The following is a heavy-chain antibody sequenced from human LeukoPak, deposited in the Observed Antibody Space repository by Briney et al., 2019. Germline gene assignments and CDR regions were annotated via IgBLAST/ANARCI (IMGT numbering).Heavy chain of an antibody. Sequence: SQTLSLTCTVSGGSISSGGYYWSWIRQPPGKGLEWIGYIYHSGSTYYNPSLKSRVTISVDRSKNQFSLKLSSVTAADTAVYYCARESPDYYYGSGSRYFDYWGQGTLVTVSS. CDR1: GGSISSGGYY. CDR3: ARESPDYYYGSGSRYFDY. J-gene: IGHJ4*02. V-gene: IGHV4-30-2*01. CDR2: IYHSGST. D-gene: IGHD3-10*01.